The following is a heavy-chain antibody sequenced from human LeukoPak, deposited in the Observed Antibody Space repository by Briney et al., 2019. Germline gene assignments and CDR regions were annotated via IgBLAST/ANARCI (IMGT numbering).Heavy chain of an antibody. V-gene: IGHV1-58*01. CDR2: IVVCICNR. D-gene: IGHD3-10*01. Sequence: GTSVKDSRKQSVFTFPNSAVHWVRQTRGQRLEWIGWIVVCICNRNYAQKFQDRVPITWNMSTSTAYMELSSLRSEDTAVYYCAALRRGRVGYYFDYWGQGTLVTVSS. CDR1: VFTFPNSA. J-gene: IGHJ4*02. CDR3: AALRRGRVGYYFDY.